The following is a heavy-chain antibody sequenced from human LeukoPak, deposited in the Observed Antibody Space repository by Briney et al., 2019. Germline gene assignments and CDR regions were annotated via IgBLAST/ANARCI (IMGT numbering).Heavy chain of an antibody. CDR3: ARDGSNSGYFDY. D-gene: IGHD5-24*01. CDR2: TYYSRST. Sequence: SETLSLTCTVSGASISSGGYYWNWSRQPPGKGLEWIGYTYYSRSTSYSPSPKSRLTISVDTSKNQFSLKLSSVTAADTAVYYCARDGSNSGYFDYWGQGTLVTVSS. V-gene: IGHV4-30-4*01. CDR1: GASISSGGYY. J-gene: IGHJ4*02.